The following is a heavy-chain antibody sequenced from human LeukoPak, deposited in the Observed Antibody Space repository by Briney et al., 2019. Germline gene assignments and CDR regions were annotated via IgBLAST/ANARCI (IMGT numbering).Heavy chain of an antibody. CDR2: IKQDGSGK. J-gene: IGHJ4*02. CDR1: GFPFSSYW. CDR3: ARDRHWGILAGTNFDY. D-gene: IGHD6-13*01. V-gene: IGHV3-7*01. Sequence: GGSLRLSCAASGFPFSSYWMSWVRQAPGKGLEWVANIKQDGSGKYYVDSVKGRFTISRDNAKNSLYLQMNSLRAKDTAVYYCARDRHWGILAGTNFDYWGQGTLVTVSS.